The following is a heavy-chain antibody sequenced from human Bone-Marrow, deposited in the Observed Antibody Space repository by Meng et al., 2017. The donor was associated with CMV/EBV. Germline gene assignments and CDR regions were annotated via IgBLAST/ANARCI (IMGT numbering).Heavy chain of an antibody. V-gene: IGHV3-48*04. D-gene: IGHD4-11*01. CDR2: ISSSSSTI. Sequence: GESLKISCAASGFTFSSYSMNWVRQAPGKGLEWVSYISSSSSTIYYADSVKGRFTISRDNAKNSLYLQMNSLRAEDTAVYYCAKLDTVTVNSWGQGTLVTVSS. J-gene: IGHJ4*02. CDR1: GFTFSSYS. CDR3: AKLDTVTVNS.